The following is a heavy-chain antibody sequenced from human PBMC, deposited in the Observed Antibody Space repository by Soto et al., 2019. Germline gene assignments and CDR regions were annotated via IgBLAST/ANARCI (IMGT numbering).Heavy chain of an antibody. D-gene: IGHD2-15*01. Sequence: PSETLSLTCTVSGASIRSGDYYWSWIRQLPGKGLEWIAYMPYSGATHHNPSLKTRVIISLDTSTNQFSLKLSSVTAADTAVYFCARYCSGGACQYAFDIWGQGTMVTVSS. V-gene: IGHV4-31*03. J-gene: IGHJ3*02. CDR2: MPYSGAT. CDR3: ARYCSGGACQYAFDI. CDR1: GASIRSGDYY.